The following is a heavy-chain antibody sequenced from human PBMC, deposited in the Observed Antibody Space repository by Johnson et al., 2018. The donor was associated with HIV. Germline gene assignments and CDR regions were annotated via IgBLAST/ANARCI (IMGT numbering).Heavy chain of an antibody. CDR3: AKEIAAAGTVGVDAFDI. V-gene: IGHV3-9*01. CDR2: ISWNSGSI. Sequence: VQLVESGGGLVQPGGSLRLSCAASGFTVSSNYMSWVRQGPGKGLEWVSVISWNSGSIGYADSVKGRFTISRDNAKNSLYLQMNSLRAEDTALYYCAKEIAAAGTVGVDAFDIWGQGTMVTVSS. J-gene: IGHJ3*02. D-gene: IGHD6-13*01. CDR1: GFTVSSNY.